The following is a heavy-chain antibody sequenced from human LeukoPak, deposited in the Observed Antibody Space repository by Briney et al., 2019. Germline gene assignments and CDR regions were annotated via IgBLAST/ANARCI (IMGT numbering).Heavy chain of an antibody. D-gene: IGHD3-9*01. CDR2: IYYSGNT. V-gene: IGHV4-59*08. Sequence: SEALSLTCTVSGGSISSYYWSWIRQPPGKGLEWVGYIYYSGNTNYNPSLKSRVTISVDTSKNQFSLKLSSVTAADTAVYYCARHSSYDILTGYLEGWFDPWGQGTLVTVSS. CDR3: ARHSSYDILTGYLEGWFDP. J-gene: IGHJ5*02. CDR1: GGSISSYY.